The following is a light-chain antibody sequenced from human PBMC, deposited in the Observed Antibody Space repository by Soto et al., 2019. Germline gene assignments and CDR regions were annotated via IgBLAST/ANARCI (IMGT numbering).Light chain of an antibody. CDR3: SSYTSSSTLV. Sequence: QSVLTQPASVSGSPGQSITISCTGTSSVVGGYNYVSWYQQHPGKAPKLMIYDVSNRPSGVSNRFSGSKPGNTASLTISGLQAEDEADYYCSSYTSSSTLVFGTGTKVTVL. CDR1: SSVVGGYNY. V-gene: IGLV2-14*01. J-gene: IGLJ1*01. CDR2: DVS.